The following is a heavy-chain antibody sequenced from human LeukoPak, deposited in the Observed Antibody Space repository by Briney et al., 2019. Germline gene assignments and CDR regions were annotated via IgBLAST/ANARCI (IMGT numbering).Heavy chain of an antibody. CDR2: ISGSGGST. J-gene: IGHJ4*02. Sequence: GGSLRLSCAASGFTFSGYAMSWVRQAPGKGLEWVSAISGSGGSTYYADSVKGRFTISRDNSKNTLYLQMNSLRAEDTAVYYCAKADHVATTTPDYWGQGTPVTVSS. CDR3: AKADHVATTTPDY. D-gene: IGHD5-12*01. CDR1: GFTFSGYA. V-gene: IGHV3-23*01.